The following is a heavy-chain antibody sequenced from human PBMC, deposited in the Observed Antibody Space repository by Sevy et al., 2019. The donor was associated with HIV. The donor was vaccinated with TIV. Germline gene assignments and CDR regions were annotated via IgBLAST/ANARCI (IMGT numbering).Heavy chain of an antibody. CDR2: ISGSGGST. CDR3: AGMRSAARGKYYYGMDV. V-gene: IGHV3-23*01. D-gene: IGHD3-16*01. Sequence: GGSLRLSCAASGFTFSSYAMSWVRQAPGKGLEWVSAISGSGGSTDYADSVKGRFTISRDNSKNTLYLQMNSLRAEDTAVYYCAGMRSAARGKYYYGMDVWGQGTTVTVSS. CDR1: GFTFSSYA. J-gene: IGHJ6*02.